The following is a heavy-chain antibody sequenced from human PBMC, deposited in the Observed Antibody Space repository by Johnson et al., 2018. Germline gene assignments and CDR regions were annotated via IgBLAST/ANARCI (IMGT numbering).Heavy chain of an antibody. CDR3: ARGLGGSYYYYMDV. CDR1: GYTFTSYD. J-gene: IGHJ6*03. V-gene: IGHV1-8*01. D-gene: IGHD3-16*01. CDR2: MNPNSGNT. Sequence: QVQLVQSGAEVKKPGASVKVSCKASGYTFTSYDINWVRQATGQGLEWMGWMNPNSGNTGYAQKFQGRVTMTKNTSISTAYMDLSSLRFEEAAVYYCARGLGGSYYYYMDVWGKGTTVTVSS.